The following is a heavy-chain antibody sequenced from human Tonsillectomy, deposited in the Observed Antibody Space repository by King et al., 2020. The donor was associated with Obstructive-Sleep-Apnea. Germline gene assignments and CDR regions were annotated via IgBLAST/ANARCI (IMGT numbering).Heavy chain of an antibody. CDR1: GFTFSSYW. V-gene: IGHV3-74*01. D-gene: IGHD1-20*01. CDR2: IISDGSST. CDR3: ARDWGYNWNDGAFDM. J-gene: IGHJ3*02. Sequence: VQLVESGGGLVQPGGSLRLSCAASGFTFSSYWMHWVRQAPGKGLVWVSRIISDGSSTSYADSVKGRFTISRDNAKNTLYLQMNRLRAEDTAVYYCARDWGYNWNDGAFDMWGQGTMVTVSS.